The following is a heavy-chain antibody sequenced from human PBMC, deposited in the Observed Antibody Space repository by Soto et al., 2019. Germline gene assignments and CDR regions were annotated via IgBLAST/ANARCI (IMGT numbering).Heavy chain of an antibody. V-gene: IGHV3-30*18. CDR2: ISYDGSNK. CDR1: GFTFSSYG. CDR3: AKDGLPEDPPYYYYYMDV. D-gene: IGHD4-17*01. J-gene: IGHJ6*03. Sequence: GGSLRLSCAASGFTFSSYGMHWVRQAPGKGLEWVAVISYDGSNKYYADSVKGRFTISRDNSKNTLYLQMNSLRAEDTAVYYCAKDGLPEDPPYYYYYMDVWGKGTTVTVSS.